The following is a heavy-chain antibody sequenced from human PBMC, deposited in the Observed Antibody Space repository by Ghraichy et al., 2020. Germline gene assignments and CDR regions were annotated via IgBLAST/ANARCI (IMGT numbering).Heavy chain of an antibody. Sequence: GGSLRLSCAASGFAFSSYWMYWVRQAPGKGLVWVSRINSDGISTNYADSVKGRFTISRDNAKSTLYLQMNSLSAEATAVYYCGRVQRWANENDYWGQGALVTVPS. J-gene: IGHJ4*02. CDR1: GFAFSSYW. CDR3: GRVQRWANENDY. V-gene: IGHV3-74*01. CDR2: INSDGIST. D-gene: IGHD5-24*01.